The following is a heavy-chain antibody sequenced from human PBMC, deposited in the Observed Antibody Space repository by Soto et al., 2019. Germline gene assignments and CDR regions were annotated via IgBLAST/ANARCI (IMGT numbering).Heavy chain of an antibody. CDR2: INNDGSST. Sequence: PGGSLRLSCAASGFTFSSYWMHWVRQAPGKGLVWVSRINNDGSSTNYADSVKGRFTISRENAENTLYLQMNSLRAEDTAVYYCARSTGLSGFNSWGQETLVTVSS. V-gene: IGHV3-74*01. CDR3: ARSTGLSGFNS. D-gene: IGHD2-8*02. CDR1: GFTFSSYW. J-gene: IGHJ4*02.